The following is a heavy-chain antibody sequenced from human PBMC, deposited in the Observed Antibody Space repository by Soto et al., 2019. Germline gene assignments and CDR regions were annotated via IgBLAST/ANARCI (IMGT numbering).Heavy chain of an antibody. J-gene: IGHJ4*02. V-gene: IGHV1-46*01. CDR1: GYTFTNYW. Sequence: QVQLVQSGAEVKEPGASVKVSCKASGYTFTNYWMHWVRQAPGQGLDWMGIINPSDGTTTYAQKFQGRVTVTRDTSTTTVYMELNSLTSDDTAMYYCARGGRDAYYRYWGQGTLVTVSS. CDR3: ARGGRDAYYRY. CDR2: INPSDGTT. D-gene: IGHD1-26*01.